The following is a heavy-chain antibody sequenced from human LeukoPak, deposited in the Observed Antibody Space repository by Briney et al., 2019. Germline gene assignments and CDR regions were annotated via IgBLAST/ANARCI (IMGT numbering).Heavy chain of an antibody. V-gene: IGHV3-74*01. CDR3: ARGGYGHNMDV. D-gene: IGHD3-10*01. CDR2: IKNGGIET. CDR1: GFMFSNYY. J-gene: IGHJ6*03. Sequence: PGGSLRLSCVGSGFMFSNYYMYWVRQAPRKGLGLVSRIKNGGIETIYADSVKSRFTVSRDNAKNTVYSQMSSLRAEDTAVYYCARGGYGHNMDVWGEGTTVTVSS.